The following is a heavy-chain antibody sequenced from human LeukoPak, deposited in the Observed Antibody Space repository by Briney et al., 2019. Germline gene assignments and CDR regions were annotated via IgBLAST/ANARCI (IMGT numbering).Heavy chain of an antibody. CDR3: ARDRLGIAAAFTAYMDV. J-gene: IGHJ6*03. V-gene: IGHV3-7*01. D-gene: IGHD6-13*01. Sequence: PGGSLRLSCAASGFTFSSYWMSWVRQAPGKGLEWVANIKQDGSEKYYVDSVKGRITISRDNAKNLLYLQMNSLRAEDTAVYYCARDRLGIAAAFTAYMDVWGKGTTVTVSS. CDR2: IKQDGSEK. CDR1: GFTFSSYW.